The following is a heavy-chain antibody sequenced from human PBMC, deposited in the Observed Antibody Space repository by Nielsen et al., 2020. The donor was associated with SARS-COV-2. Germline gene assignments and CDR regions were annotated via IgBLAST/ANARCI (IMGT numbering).Heavy chain of an antibody. CDR1: GFTFSSYS. D-gene: IGHD3-10*01. V-gene: IGHV3-21*01. CDR2: ISSSSSYI. J-gene: IGHJ4*02. Sequence: GESLKISCAASGFTFSSYSMNWVRQAPGKGLEWVSSISSSSSYIYYADSVKGRFTISRDNAKNSLYLQMNSLRAEDTAVYYCARLYGSGKFDYWGQGTLVTVSS. CDR3: ARLYGSGKFDY.